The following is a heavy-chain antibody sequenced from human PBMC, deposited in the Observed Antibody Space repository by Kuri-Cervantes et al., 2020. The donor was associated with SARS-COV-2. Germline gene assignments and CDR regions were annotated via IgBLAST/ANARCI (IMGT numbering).Heavy chain of an antibody. D-gene: IGHD3-9*01. J-gene: IGHJ4*02. Sequence: KVSCKGSGYSFTSYWISWVRQMPGKGLEWMGRIYPSDSYTNYSPSFQGHVTISADKSISTAYLQWSSLKASDTAMYYCARQVAHYDILTGYQMYYFDYWGQGTLVTVSS. CDR2: IYPSDSYT. CDR1: GYSFTSYW. CDR3: ARQVAHYDILTGYQMYYFDY. V-gene: IGHV5-10-1*01.